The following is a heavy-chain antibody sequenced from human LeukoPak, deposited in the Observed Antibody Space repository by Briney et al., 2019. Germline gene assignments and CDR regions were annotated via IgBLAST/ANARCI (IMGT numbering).Heavy chain of an antibody. Sequence: AASVKVSCKASGYTFTGYYMHWVRQAPGQGLEWMGWINPNSGGTNYAQKFQGRVTMTRDTSISTAYMELSRLRSDDTAVYYCARDRSYYYDSSGLSPWGQGTLVTVSS. CDR1: GYTFTGYY. CDR3: ARDRSYYYDSSGLSP. D-gene: IGHD3-22*01. CDR2: INPNSGGT. J-gene: IGHJ4*02. V-gene: IGHV1-2*02.